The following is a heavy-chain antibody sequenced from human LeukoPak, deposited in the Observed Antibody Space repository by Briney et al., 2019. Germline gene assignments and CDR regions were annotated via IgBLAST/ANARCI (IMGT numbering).Heavy chain of an antibody. CDR2: INHSGST. D-gene: IGHD1-1*01. CDR3: ARRVQGGRGFDY. Sequence: SETLSLTCTVSGGSITNYYWSWIRQPPGKGLEWIGEINHSGSTNYNPSLKSRVTISVDTSKNQFSLKLSSVTAADTAVYYCARRVQGGRGFDYWGQGTLVTVSS. V-gene: IGHV4-34*01. CDR1: GGSITNYY. J-gene: IGHJ4*02.